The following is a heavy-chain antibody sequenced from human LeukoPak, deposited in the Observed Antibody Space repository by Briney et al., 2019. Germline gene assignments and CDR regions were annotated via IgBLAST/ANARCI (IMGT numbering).Heavy chain of an antibody. CDR2: IKQDGSVK. J-gene: IGHJ4*02. CDR3: ARIGYSSSSFDY. CDR1: GFIFSHYW. D-gene: IGHD6-6*01. V-gene: IGHV3-7*01. Sequence: GGSLRLSCGASGFIFSHYWMSWVRQAPGKGLEWVANIKQDGSVKYYVDSLKGRFTISRDNARNSVYLQMNSLRAEDTAVYYCARIGYSSSSFDYWGQGTLVTVS.